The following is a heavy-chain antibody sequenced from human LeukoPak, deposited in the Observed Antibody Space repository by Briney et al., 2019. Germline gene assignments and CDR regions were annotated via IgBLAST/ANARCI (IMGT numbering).Heavy chain of an antibody. D-gene: IGHD4-11*01. J-gene: IGHJ4*02. CDR3: ARGYSTLLIDY. CDR1: GGSFSGYY. Sequence: PSETLSLTCAVYGGSFSGYYWSWIRQPPGKGLEWIGEINHSGSTNYNPSLKSRVTISVDTSKNQFSLKLSSVTAADTAVYYCARGYSTLLIDYWGQGTLVTVSS. V-gene: IGHV4-34*01. CDR2: INHSGST.